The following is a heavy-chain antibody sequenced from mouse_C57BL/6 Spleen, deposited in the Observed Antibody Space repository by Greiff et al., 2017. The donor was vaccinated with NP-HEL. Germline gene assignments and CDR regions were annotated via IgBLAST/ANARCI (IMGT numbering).Heavy chain of an antibody. Sequence: QVQLQQPGTELVKPGASVKLSCKASGYTFTSYWMHWVKQRPGQGLEWIGNINPSNGGTNYNEKFKSKATLTVDKSSSTAYMQLSSLTSEDSAVYYCARSYYGSSIYYYAMDYWGQGTSVTASS. CDR2: INPSNGGT. V-gene: IGHV1-53*01. J-gene: IGHJ4*01. CDR3: ARSYYGSSIYYYAMDY. CDR1: GYTFTSYW. D-gene: IGHD1-1*01.